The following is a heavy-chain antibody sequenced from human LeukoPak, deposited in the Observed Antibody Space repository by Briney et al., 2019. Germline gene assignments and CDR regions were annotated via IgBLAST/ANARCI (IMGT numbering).Heavy chain of an antibody. D-gene: IGHD3-22*01. CDR2: IGGSSTYI. J-gene: IGHJ4*02. Sequence: GGSLRLSCAVSGFTFSNYAMVWVRQAPGKGLEWVSSIGGSSTYIYFTDSVKGRFTISRDNAKNSLYLQMNSLRAEDTAVYYCARDHGDSSGYFFSYFDYWGQGTLVTVSS. CDR3: ARDHGDSSGYFFSYFDY. CDR1: GFTFSNYA. V-gene: IGHV3-21*01.